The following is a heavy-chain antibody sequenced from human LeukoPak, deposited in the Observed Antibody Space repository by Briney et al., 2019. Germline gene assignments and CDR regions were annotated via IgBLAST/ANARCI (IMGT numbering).Heavy chain of an antibody. D-gene: IGHD3-10*01. CDR2: IESGSNT. CDR1: GFTFSSYS. V-gene: IGHV3-66*01. J-gene: IGHJ6*02. Sequence: GGSLRLSCAASGFTFSSYSMNWVRQAPGKGLEWVSIIESGSNTYYTDSVKGRFTISRDKSRNTLFLQMTNLRVADTGVYYCARERYYSANYYGMDVWGQGTTVTVFS. CDR3: ARERYYSANYYGMDV.